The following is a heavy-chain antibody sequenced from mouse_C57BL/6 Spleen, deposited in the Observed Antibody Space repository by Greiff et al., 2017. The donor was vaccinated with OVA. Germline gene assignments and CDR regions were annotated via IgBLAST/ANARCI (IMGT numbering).Heavy chain of an antibody. CDR1: GYAFSSSW. CDR2: IYPGDGAT. Sequence: QVQLKESGPELVKPGASVKISCKASGYAFSSSWMNWVKQRPGKGLEWIGRIYPGDGATNYNGKFKGKATLTADKSSSTAYMQLSSLTSEDSAVYCCARYLLLDEFAYWGQGTLVTVSA. J-gene: IGHJ3*01. D-gene: IGHD2-10*01. V-gene: IGHV1-82*01. CDR3: ARYLLLDEFAY.